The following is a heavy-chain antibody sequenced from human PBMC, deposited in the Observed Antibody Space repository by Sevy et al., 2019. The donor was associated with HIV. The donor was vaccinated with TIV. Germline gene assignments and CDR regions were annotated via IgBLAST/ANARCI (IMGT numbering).Heavy chain of an antibody. D-gene: IGHD1-1*01. CDR1: EFTFRSFS. CDR3: ARDAGRVIVPTAGFDS. J-gene: IGHJ5*01. Sequence: GGSLRLSCVASEFTFRSFSMHWVRQAPGKGLEWVAAIWYDGRTERYADSVQGRFTISRDNSKKTLHLQMNSLRAEDTALYYCARDAGRVIVPTAGFDSWGQGTLVTVSS. V-gene: IGHV3-33*01. CDR2: IWYDGRTE.